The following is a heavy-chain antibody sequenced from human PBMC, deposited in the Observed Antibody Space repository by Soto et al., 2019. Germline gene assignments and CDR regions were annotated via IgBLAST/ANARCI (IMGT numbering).Heavy chain of an antibody. Sequence: EVPLLESGGGLVQPGGSLRLSCAASGFTFSTYAMSWVRQAPGKGLEWVSSISNNGDTTYYTDSVKGRFTISRDNPKNTLYLQMNGLRDEDTAIYYCARDFTAVAGEFHYWGQGTLVTVSS. CDR2: ISNNGDTT. J-gene: IGHJ4*02. CDR1: GFTFSTYA. V-gene: IGHV3-23*01. CDR3: ARDFTAVAGEFHY. D-gene: IGHD6-19*01.